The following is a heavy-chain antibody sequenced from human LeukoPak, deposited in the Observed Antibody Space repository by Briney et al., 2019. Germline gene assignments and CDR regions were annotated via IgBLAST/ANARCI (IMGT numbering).Heavy chain of an antibody. CDR2: ISSNGNNE. D-gene: IGHD6-13*01. CDR3: TRIKYSTSWSGDY. J-gene: IGHJ4*02. Sequence: GGSLRLSCVASGFIFTSYGMHWVRQAPGKGLQWVALISSNGNNERYADSVKGRFSISRDNSKNTMYLRMNSLGAEDTAIYYCTRIKYSTSWSGDYWGQGALVTVSS. V-gene: IGHV3-30*19. CDR1: GFIFTSYG.